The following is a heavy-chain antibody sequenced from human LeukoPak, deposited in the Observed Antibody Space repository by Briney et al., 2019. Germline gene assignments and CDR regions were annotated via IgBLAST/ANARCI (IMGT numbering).Heavy chain of an antibody. Sequence: GASVKVSCKASGYTFTNYYIHRVRQAPGQGLECRGIINPRGGSTSSEQKFQGRVTMTRDTSISTVYMELSRLRSDDTAVYYCARQEDIAVACSGMDVWGKGTTVTVSS. D-gene: IGHD6-19*01. CDR1: GYTFTNYY. J-gene: IGHJ6*04. V-gene: IGHV1-46*01. CDR2: INPRGGST. CDR3: ARQEDIAVACSGMDV.